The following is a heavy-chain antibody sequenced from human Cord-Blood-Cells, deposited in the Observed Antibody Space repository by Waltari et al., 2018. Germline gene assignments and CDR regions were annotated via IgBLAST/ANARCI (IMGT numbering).Heavy chain of an antibody. Sequence: VQLVESGGGVVQPGRSLRLSCAASGFTFISYGMHWVRQAPGKGLEWVSVIWYDGSNKDYADSVKGRFTISRDNSKNTLYLQRNSLRAEDTAVYYCAREAPLSSAFDIWGQGTMVTVSS. J-gene: IGHJ3*02. V-gene: IGHV3-33*01. CDR2: IWYDGSNK. CDR1: GFTFISYG. D-gene: IGHD6-6*01. CDR3: AREAPLSSAFDI.